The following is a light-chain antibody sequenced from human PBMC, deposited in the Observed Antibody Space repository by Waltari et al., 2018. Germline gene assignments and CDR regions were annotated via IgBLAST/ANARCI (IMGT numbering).Light chain of an antibody. CDR1: QTISRY. Sequence: DIQMTQSPSPLSASVGDRVTITCRARQTISRYLNWYQQKPGKAPNLLIYTASSLQSGVPSRFSGSGAGRDFTLIITSLQPEDFAAYYCQQSYSFTRTFGQGTKVEIK. J-gene: IGKJ1*01. V-gene: IGKV1-39*01. CDR3: QQSYSFTRT. CDR2: TAS.